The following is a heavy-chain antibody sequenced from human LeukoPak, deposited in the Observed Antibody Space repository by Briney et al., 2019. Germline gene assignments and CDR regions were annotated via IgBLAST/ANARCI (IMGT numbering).Heavy chain of an antibody. V-gene: IGHV3-23*01. D-gene: IGHD3-10*01. CDR1: GFTFSSYG. J-gene: IGHJ4*02. Sequence: GGSLRLSCAASGFTFSSYGMSCVRQAPGKGLEWVSAISGSVGSTYYADSVKGRFTISRDNSNNSLYLQMNSLRAKDTSVYYCAKSRITIIRAVITNVDYWGQGTLVTVSS. CDR2: ISGSVGST. CDR3: AKSRITIIRAVITNVDY.